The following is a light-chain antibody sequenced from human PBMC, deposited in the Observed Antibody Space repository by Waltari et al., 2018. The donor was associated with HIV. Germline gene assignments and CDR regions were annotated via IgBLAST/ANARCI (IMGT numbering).Light chain of an antibody. V-gene: IGLV1-44*01. J-gene: IGLJ3*02. CDR1: SSNIGSNT. Sequence: QSVLTQPPSASGNPGQRVTVSCSGSSSNIGSNTVSWYHQVPGTAPKVLIYSNDDRPSGVPDRFSGSKSGTSASLAISGLQSEDEADYYCATWDDSLNGWVFGGGTKVTVL. CDR2: SND. CDR3: ATWDDSLNGWV.